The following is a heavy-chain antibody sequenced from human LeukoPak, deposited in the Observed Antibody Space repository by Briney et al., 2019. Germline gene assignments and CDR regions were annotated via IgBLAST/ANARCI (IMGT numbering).Heavy chain of an antibody. J-gene: IGHJ4*02. CDR3: ARGADYGDNSFDY. Sequence: ASVKVSCKASGYTFTGYYMHWVRQAPGQGREWMGWINPNSGGTNYAQKCQGRVTMTRDTSISTAYMELSRLRSDDTAVYYCARGADYGDNSFDYWGQGTLVTVSS. CDR2: INPNSGGT. CDR1: GYTFTGYY. D-gene: IGHD4-17*01. V-gene: IGHV1-2*02.